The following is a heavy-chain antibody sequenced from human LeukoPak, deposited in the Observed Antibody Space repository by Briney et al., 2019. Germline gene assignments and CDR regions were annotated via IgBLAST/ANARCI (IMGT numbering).Heavy chain of an antibody. D-gene: IGHD2-15*01. CDR2: IYAFNGNT. J-gene: IGHJ4*02. Sequence: ASLKVSSKASGYTFTSYGICCGRHALGQGVESMGWIYAFNGNTNYAQKFQGRVTMTTDTSTSTAYMELRSLRSDDTAVYYCARDPHICGGGSCPDYCDYWGQGTLVTVSS. CDR3: ARDPHICGGGSCPDYCDY. CDR1: GYTFTSYG. V-gene: IGHV1-18*01.